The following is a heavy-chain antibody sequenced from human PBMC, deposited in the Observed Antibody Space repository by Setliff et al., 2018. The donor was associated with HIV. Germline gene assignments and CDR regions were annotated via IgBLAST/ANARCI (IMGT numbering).Heavy chain of an antibody. Sequence: GASVKVSCKASGYSFSGYYMSWIRQAPGQALEWMGRINPNNGATEYAQKFQGRVTMTSDSLTSTAQMELTRLRSDDTAVYYCARDLGIVIPFDYWGQGTLVTVSS. J-gene: IGHJ4*02. D-gene: IGHD3-16*01. CDR1: GYSFSGYY. CDR3: ARDLGIVIPFDY. V-gene: IGHV1-2*06. CDR2: INPNNGAT.